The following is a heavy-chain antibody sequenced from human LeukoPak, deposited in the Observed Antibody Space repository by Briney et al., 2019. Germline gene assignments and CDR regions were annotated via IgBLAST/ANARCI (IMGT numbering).Heavy chain of an antibody. CDR1: GFTFSSYA. V-gene: IGHV3-23*01. CDR3: AKGDTGWAIVPAAIAY. CDR2: IRGSGDGT. Sequence: GGSLRLSCAASGFTFSSYAMSWVRQAPGRGLDWVSAIRGSGDGTYYTDSVKGRFTISRANSKNSLYLQMNSLRAEDTAVYYSAKGDTGWAIVPAAIAYWGQGTLVTVSS. J-gene: IGHJ4*02. D-gene: IGHD2-2*01.